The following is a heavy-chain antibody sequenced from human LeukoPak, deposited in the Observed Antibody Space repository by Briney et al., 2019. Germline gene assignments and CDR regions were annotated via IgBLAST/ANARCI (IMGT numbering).Heavy chain of an antibody. J-gene: IGHJ4*02. D-gene: IGHD5-12*01. CDR3: ARWDTGYDF. CDR1: GGSISRYY. Sequence: SETLSLSCTVSGGSISRYYWTWIRQPPEKGLEWIGYIHNSGTTNSNPSLKSRVTMSMDTSKNQFSLNLNSLTVADTAVYYCARWDTGYDFWGQGTLVTVSS. CDR2: IHNSGTT. V-gene: IGHV4-59*08.